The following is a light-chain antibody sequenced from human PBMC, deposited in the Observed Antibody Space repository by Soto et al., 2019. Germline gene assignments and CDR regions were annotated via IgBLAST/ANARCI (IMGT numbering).Light chain of an antibody. V-gene: IGKV1-5*03. CDR3: QHYNSYSEA. CDR2: KAS. CDR1: QSISSW. Sequence: DIQMTQSPSTLSASVGDRVAITWRASQSISSWLAWYQQKPGKAPKLLIYKASSLESGVPSRFSGSLSGTEFTLTISSLQPDDFATYYCQHYNSYSEAFGQGTKVDIK. J-gene: IGKJ1*01.